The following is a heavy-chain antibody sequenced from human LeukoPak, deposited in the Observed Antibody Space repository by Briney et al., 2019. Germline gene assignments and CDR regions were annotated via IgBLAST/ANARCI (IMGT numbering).Heavy chain of an antibody. CDR2: IIPILGVA. CDR3: ARGYYYDSSGYLPENFQH. Sequence: SVKVSCKASGGTFSSYAISWVRQAPGQGLEWMGRIIPILGVANYAQKFQGRVTITADKSTSTAYMELSSLRSEDTAVYYCARGYYYDSSGYLPENFQHWGQGTLVTVSS. D-gene: IGHD3-22*01. J-gene: IGHJ1*01. V-gene: IGHV1-69*04. CDR1: GGTFSSYA.